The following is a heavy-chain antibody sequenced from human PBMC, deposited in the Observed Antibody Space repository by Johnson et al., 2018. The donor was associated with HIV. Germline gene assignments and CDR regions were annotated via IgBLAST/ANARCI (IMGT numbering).Heavy chain of an antibody. D-gene: IGHD6-19*01. V-gene: IGHV3-33*01. CDR1: GFTFSSYG. CDR3: VRGGQWGATDAFDV. CDR2: IWYNGSNK. J-gene: IGHJ3*01. Sequence: QVQLVESGGGVVQPGGSLRLSCAASGFTFSSYGMHWVRQAPGKGLEWVAVIWYNGSNKHYAGSVKGRFTISRDNSKNTLYLQMNSLRPEDTAVYYCVRGGQWGATDAFDVWGQGTMVTVSS.